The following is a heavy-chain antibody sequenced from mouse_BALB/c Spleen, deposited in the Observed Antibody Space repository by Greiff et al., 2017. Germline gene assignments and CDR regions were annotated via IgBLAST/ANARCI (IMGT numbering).Heavy chain of an antibody. CDR3: ARGYYGGY. Sequence: EVQLVESGPGLVKPSQSLSLTCSVTGYSITSGYYWNWIRQFPGNKLEWMGYISYDGSNNYNPSLKNRISITRDTSKNQFFLKLNSVTTEDTATYYCARGYYGGYWGQGTTLTVSS. CDR1: GYSITSGYY. D-gene: IGHD1-1*02. CDR2: ISYDGSN. J-gene: IGHJ2*01. V-gene: IGHV3-6*02.